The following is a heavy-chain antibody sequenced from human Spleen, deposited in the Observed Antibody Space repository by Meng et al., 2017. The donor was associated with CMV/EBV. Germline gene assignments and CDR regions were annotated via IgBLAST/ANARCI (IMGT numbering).Heavy chain of an antibody. D-gene: IGHD2-2*01. V-gene: IGHV3-23*01. Sequence: GESLKISCAASGFTFSSYAMSWVRQAPGKGLEWVSAISGSGGSTYYADSVKGRFTISRDNSKNTLYLQMNSLRAEDTAVYYCVRKQDVVLEPPAIEGDHWGQGTLVTVSS. CDR1: GFTFSSYA. CDR2: ISGSGGST. CDR3: VRKQDVVLEPPAIEGDH. J-gene: IGHJ4*02.